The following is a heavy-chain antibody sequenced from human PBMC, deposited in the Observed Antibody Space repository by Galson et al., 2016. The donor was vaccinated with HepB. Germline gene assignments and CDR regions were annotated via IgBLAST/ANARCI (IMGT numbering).Heavy chain of an antibody. V-gene: IGHV3-49*03. CDR2: IRSKPYGGTT. Sequence: SLTLSCAGSGFSSGDYAPNWFRKAPGRGLAWVAFIRSKPYGGTTKSAASVKGRFTISRHDSNSIAYPQMNSLKTEETAVYYCTRSDYYDSSGPPGYWGQGTPVTVSS. D-gene: IGHD3-22*01. CDR1: GFSSGDYA. J-gene: IGHJ4*02. CDR3: TRSDYYDSSGPPGY.